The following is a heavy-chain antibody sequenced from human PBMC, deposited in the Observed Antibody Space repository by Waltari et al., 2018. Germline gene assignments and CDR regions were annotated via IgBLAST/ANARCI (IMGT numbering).Heavy chain of an antibody. CDR2: INPNSDDT. V-gene: IGHV1-2*06. CDR3: ARDLGSDYGNRDY. CDR1: GYTFTGYY. J-gene: IGHJ4*02. Sequence: QVHLVQSGAEVKKPGASVKVSCKASGYTFTGYYIQWVRRAPGQGPEWMGRINPNSDDTNYAQKFQGRVTLTRDTSINTAYMELSSLKSDDTAVYYCARDLGSDYGNRDYWGQGTLVTVPS. D-gene: IGHD4-17*01.